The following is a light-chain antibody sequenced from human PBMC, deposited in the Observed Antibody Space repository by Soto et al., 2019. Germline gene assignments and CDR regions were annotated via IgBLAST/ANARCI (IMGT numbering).Light chain of an antibody. V-gene: IGKV3-20*01. J-gene: IGKJ4*01. CDR2: EIS. CDR3: QQSSYSPLT. Sequence: EIVLTQSPGTLSLSPGQRATLFCRASQNVDNDYLAWFQQKPGQAPRLLIYEISHRATGVPDRFGGTGSGTDFTLTISSLEPEDFAVYYCQQSSYSPLTFGGGTSVEI. CDR1: QNVDNDY.